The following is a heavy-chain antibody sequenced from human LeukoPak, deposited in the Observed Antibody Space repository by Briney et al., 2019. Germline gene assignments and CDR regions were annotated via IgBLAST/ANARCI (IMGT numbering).Heavy chain of an antibody. Sequence: ASVNVSCKASGYTFTGYYMHWVRQAPGQGLEWMGWINPNSGGTNYAQKFQGRVTMTRDTSISTAYMELSRLRSDDTAVYYCASSDYSNRFFDYWGQGTLVTVSS. D-gene: IGHD4-11*01. J-gene: IGHJ4*02. CDR1: GYTFTGYY. CDR2: INPNSGGT. V-gene: IGHV1-2*02. CDR3: ASSDYSNRFFDY.